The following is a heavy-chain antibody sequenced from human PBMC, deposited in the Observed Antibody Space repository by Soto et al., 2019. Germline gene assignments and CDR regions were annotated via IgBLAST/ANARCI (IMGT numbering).Heavy chain of an antibody. J-gene: IGHJ4*02. CDR2: MYHSGST. V-gene: IGHV4-30-2*01. D-gene: IGHD2-2*01. Sequence: QLQLQESGSGLVKPSQTLSLTCAVSGGSISSGGYSWSWIRQPPGKGLEWIGYMYHSGSTYYNPSPXSXXTISIARSQIQFSLKLSSVTAADPAVYYCARVPDYGGQGILVTVSS. CDR3: ARVPDY. CDR1: GGSISSGGYS.